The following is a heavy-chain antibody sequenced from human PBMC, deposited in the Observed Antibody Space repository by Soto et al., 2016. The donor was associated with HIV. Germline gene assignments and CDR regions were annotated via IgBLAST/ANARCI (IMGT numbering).Heavy chain of an antibody. CDR1: GGPMKGYY. V-gene: IGHV4-59*12. CDR2: VYQSGNT. CDR3: VRPNILSGYYVNAFDI. Sequence: QVQLQESGPGLVKSSEILSLTCNVSGGPMKGYYWTWVRQSPGKGLEWIGYVYQSGNTNFNPSLKSRLSMSLDMSKNQFSLKLTSLTAADTAVYYCVRPNILSGYYVNAFDIWGQGHWSPSX. D-gene: IGHD3-9*01. J-gene: IGHJ3*02.